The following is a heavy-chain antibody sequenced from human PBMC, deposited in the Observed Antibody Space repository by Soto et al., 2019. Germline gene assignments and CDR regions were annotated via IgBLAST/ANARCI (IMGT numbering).Heavy chain of an antibody. Sequence: GESLKISCKGSGYSFTSYWISWVRQMPGKGLEWMGRIDPSDSYTNYSPSFQGHVTISADKSISTAYLQWSGLKASDTAMYYCARTPVKTYYYYYGMDVWGQGTTVTVSS. CDR1: GYSFTSYW. CDR3: ARTPVKTYYYYYGMDV. V-gene: IGHV5-10-1*01. J-gene: IGHJ6*02. CDR2: IDPSDSYT. D-gene: IGHD4-17*01.